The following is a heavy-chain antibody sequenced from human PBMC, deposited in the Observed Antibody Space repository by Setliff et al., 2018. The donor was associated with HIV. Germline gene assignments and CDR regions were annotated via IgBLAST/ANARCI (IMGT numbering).Heavy chain of an antibody. J-gene: IGHJ4*02. V-gene: IGHV4-39*01. D-gene: IGHD3-9*01. Sequence: PSETLSLTCTVSGGSISEYYWGWIRQPPGKGLEWIGSIYYSGNTYYNPSLKSRVTISVDTSKNQFSLKLSSVTAADTAVYYCARPFDWGSSHPLGYWSQGTLVTVSS. CDR2: IYYSGNT. CDR1: GGSISEYY. CDR3: ARPFDWGSSHPLGY.